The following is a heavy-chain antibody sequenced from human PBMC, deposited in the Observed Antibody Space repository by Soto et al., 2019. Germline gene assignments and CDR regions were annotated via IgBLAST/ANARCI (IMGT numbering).Heavy chain of an antibody. CDR3: ATDRGRVTNSGVVITANHMGG. CDR2: LDPEGGST. J-gene: IGHJ6*03. D-gene: IGHD3-3*01. Sequence: EVQLVESGGALVQPGGSLRLSCAASGFTFRTYWMYWVRQAPGKGLVWVSRLDPEGGSTIYADSVKGRFTISRDNARNTLYLQMESLRGEDTAVYYCATDRGRVTNSGVVITANHMGGWGKGTTVTVSS. CDR1: GFTFRTYW. V-gene: IGHV3-74*01.